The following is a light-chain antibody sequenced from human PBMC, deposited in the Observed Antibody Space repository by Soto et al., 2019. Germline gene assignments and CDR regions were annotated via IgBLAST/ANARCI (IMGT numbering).Light chain of an antibody. CDR3: QQGNSIPRT. Sequence: IRMTQSPSSLSASAGDRVTMTCRASRSISNYLAWYQQKPGKPPKLLIYVVSTLQSGVPSRFSGSGSGTEFTLTIRSLQPEDFATYYCQQGNSIPRTFGQGTKVDI. J-gene: IGKJ1*01. CDR1: RSISNY. CDR2: VVS. V-gene: IGKV1-39*01.